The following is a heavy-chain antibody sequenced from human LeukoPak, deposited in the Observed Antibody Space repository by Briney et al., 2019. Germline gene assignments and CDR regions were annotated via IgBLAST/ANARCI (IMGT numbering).Heavy chain of an antibody. CDR3: AKGRDSSGYSFDY. J-gene: IGHJ4*02. CDR1: GFIFDDYA. D-gene: IGHD3-22*01. V-gene: IGHV3-43*02. CDR2: ISGDSYAT. Sequence: GGSLRLSCGASGFIFDDYAMHWVRQAPGKGLEWVSLISGDSYATYYGDSVNGLFTISRDNSKNYLYLQMNSLRTEDTALYYCAKGRDSSGYSFDYWGQGTLVTVSS.